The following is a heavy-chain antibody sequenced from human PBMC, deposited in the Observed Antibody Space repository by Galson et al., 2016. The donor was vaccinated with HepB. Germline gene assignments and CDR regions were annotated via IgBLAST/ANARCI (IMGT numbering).Heavy chain of an antibody. Sequence: SVKVSCKASGYTFSDYYMHWVRQAPGQGLEWVGIIFTSGGSTRYAQKFQGRVTMTRDTSTRTVYMELSSLRSEDTAIYYCARDMDWGLEWPHMDVWGQGTTVTVSS. CDR1: GYTFSDYY. D-gene: IGHD3-3*01. CDR2: IFTSGGST. CDR3: ARDMDWGLEWPHMDV. V-gene: IGHV1-46*01. J-gene: IGHJ6*02.